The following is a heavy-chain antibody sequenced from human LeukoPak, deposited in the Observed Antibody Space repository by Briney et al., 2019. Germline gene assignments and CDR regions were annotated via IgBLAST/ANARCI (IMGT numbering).Heavy chain of an antibody. CDR1: GFTFSSYA. CDR3: ARALLVSSDWFDP. D-gene: IGHD5/OR15-5a*01. V-gene: IGHV3-30-3*01. Sequence: PGRSLRLSCAASGFTFSSYAMHWVRQAPGKGLEWVAVISYDGSNKYYADSVKGRFTISRDNSKNTLYLQMNSLRAEDTAVYYCARALLVSSDWFDPWGQGTLVTVSS. CDR2: ISYDGSNK. J-gene: IGHJ5*02.